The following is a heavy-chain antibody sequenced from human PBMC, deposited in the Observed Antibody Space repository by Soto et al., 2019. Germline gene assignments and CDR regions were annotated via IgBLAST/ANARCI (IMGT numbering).Heavy chain of an antibody. CDR1: GFTFSSYG. D-gene: IGHD3-10*01. CDR3: AREDYGSGSFDY. V-gene: IGHV3-33*01. J-gene: IGHJ4*02. Sequence: QVQLVESGGGVVQPGMSLRLSCAESGFTFSSYGMHWVRQAPGKGLEWVAVIWYDGSNKYYADSVKGRFTISRDNSKNTLYLHMNSLRAEDTAVYYCAREDYGSGSFDYWGQGTLVTVSS. CDR2: IWYDGSNK.